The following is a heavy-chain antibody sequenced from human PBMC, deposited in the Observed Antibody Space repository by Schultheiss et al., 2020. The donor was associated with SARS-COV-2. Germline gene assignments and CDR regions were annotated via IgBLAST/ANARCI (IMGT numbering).Heavy chain of an antibody. CDR2: ISGSGGST. D-gene: IGHD6-19*01. Sequence: GGSLRLSCAASGFTFSSYWMHWVRQAPGKGLEWVSAISGSGGSTYYADSVKGRFTISRDNSKNTLYLQMNSLRAEDTAVYYCARRHSSGWVYFDYWGQGTLVTVSS. CDR3: ARRHSSGWVYFDY. J-gene: IGHJ4*02. V-gene: IGHV3-23*01. CDR1: GFTFSSYW.